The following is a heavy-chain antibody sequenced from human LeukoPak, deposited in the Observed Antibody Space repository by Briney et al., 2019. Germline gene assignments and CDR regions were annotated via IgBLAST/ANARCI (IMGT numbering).Heavy chain of an antibody. CDR3: AKGAIAVAGRWFDY. D-gene: IGHD6-19*01. V-gene: IGHV3-7*03. CDR2: IKRDGSEK. Sequence: GGSPRLSCAASGFSFTTYGMSWVRQAPGKGLEWVANIKRDGSEKYYVDSVKGRFTISRDNSKNTLYLQMNSLRAEDTAVYYCAKGAIAVAGRWFDYWGQGTLVTVSS. J-gene: IGHJ4*02. CDR1: GFSFTTYG.